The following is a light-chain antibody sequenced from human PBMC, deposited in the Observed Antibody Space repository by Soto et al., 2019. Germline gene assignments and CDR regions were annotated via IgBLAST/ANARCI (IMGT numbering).Light chain of an antibody. J-gene: IGKJ2*01. CDR1: QSVSSNY. CDR2: GAS. Sequence: EIVLTQSPGTLSLSPGERATLSCRASQSVSSNYIAWYQQNPGQAPRLLIYGASTRATGIPDRFSGSGSGTDFTLPISRLEPEDFAVYFCQQYGSSPPFAFGQGTKVEIK. CDR3: QQYGSSPPFA. V-gene: IGKV3-20*01.